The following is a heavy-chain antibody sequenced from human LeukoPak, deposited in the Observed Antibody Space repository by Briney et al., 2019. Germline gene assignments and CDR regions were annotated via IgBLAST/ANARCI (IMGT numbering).Heavy chain of an antibody. CDR3: ARTGYSGYEFDY. D-gene: IGHD5-12*01. CDR1: GYSFTNYW. Sequence: GESLKISCKGFGYSFTNYWIGWVRQMPGKGLEWMGIIYPSDSDTRNSPSFQGQVTISADKSSSTAYLQWSSLEASDSAMYYCARTGYSGYEFDYWGQGTLVTVSS. J-gene: IGHJ4*02. CDR2: IYPSDSDT. V-gene: IGHV5-51*01.